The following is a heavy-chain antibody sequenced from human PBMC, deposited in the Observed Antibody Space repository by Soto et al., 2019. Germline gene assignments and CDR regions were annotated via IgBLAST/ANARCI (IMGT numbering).Heavy chain of an antibody. CDR2: MSHSGGT. CDR1: GGFVSSGSYY. CDR3: AGVERGTATTGVDAVDL. V-gene: IGHV4-34*01. Sequence: QVQLQQWGAGLLKPSETLSLTCAVYGGFVSSGSYYWSWIRQPPGKGLDWIGEMSHSGGTHFNPSLKRRGPRSVDPSKHQFSLKRGSVTSADTALYYCAGVERGTATTGVDAVDLWGPGTMVTVSS. J-gene: IGHJ3*01. D-gene: IGHD1-7*01.